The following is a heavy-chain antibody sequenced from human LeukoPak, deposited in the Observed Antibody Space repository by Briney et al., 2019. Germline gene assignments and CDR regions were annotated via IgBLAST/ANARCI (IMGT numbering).Heavy chain of an antibody. D-gene: IGHD1-26*01. CDR1: GFTFSGFA. Sequence: GGSLRLSCAASGFTFSGFAMSWVRQVPGKGLEWVSGISGGGEATFYADSVKGRFTSSRDSSTNTLYLQMNSLRVEDTAIYHCAKDHSGSYSGWYFDLWGRGTLVTVSS. V-gene: IGHV3-23*01. CDR2: ISGGGEAT. CDR3: AKDHSGSYSGWYFDL. J-gene: IGHJ2*01.